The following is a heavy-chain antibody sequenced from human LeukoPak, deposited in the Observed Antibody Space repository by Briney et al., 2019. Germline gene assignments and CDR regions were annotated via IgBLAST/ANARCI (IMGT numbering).Heavy chain of an antibody. V-gene: IGHV4-59*01. CDR3: ARVDYYGSGSNWFDP. J-gene: IGHJ5*02. D-gene: IGHD3-10*01. CDR1: GGSISSYY. CDR2: IYYSGST. Sequence: KASETLSLTCTVSGGSISSYYWSWIRQPPGKGLEWIGYIYYSGSTNYNPSLKSRVTISVDTSKNQFSLKLSSVTAADTAVYYCARVDYYGSGSNWFDPWGQGTLVTVSS.